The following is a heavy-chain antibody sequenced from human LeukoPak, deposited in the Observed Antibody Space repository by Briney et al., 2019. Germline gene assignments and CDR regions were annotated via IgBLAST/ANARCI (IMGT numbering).Heavy chain of an antibody. CDR1: GYTFTSYG. J-gene: IGHJ4*02. Sequence: ASVKVSCKASGYTFTSYGISWVRQAPGQGLEWMGWISAYNGNTNYAQKLQGRVTITADESTSTAYMELSSLRSEDTAVYYCARARLESYDSSGYYDYWGQGTLVTVSS. CDR3: ARARLESYDSSGYYDY. CDR2: ISAYNGNT. D-gene: IGHD3-22*01. V-gene: IGHV1-18*01.